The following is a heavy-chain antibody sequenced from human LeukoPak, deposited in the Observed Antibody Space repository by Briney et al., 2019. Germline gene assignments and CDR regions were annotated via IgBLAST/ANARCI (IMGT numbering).Heavy chain of an antibody. V-gene: IGHV3-64*01. J-gene: IGHJ6*02. D-gene: IGHD3-16*01. CDR1: GFTFSSYA. CDR3: ARGGDLISPRYYYYGMDV. CDR2: ISSNGGST. Sequence: GESLKISCAASGFTFSSYAMHWVRQAPGKGLEYVSAISSNGGSTYYANSVKGRFTISRDNSKNTLYLQMGSLRAEDMAVYYCARGGDLISPRYYYYGMDVWGQGTTVTVSS.